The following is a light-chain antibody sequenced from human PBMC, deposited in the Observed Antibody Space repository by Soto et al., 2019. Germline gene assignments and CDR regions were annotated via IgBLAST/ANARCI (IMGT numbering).Light chain of an antibody. J-gene: IGKJ1*01. CDR3: QQCNTYSGRT. V-gene: IGKV1-5*03. Sequence: DIQMTQSPSTLSASVGDRVTITCRASQSISSWLAWYQQKPGKAPKLLIYQASSLQSGVPSRFSGSGSGTEFTLTISSLQADDFATYYCQQCNTYSGRTVGQGTKVDIK. CDR1: QSISSW. CDR2: QAS.